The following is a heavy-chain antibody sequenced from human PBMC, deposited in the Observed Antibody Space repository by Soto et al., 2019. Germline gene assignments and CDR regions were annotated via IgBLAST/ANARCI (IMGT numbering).Heavy chain of an antibody. Sequence: EVQLLESGGSLVQPGGSLRLSCAASGFTFSSYAMSWVRQAPGKGLEWVSAISGSGGSTYYADSVKGRFTISRDNSKNTLYLQMNSLRAEDTAVYYCAKDPRATTVTTGIDYWGQGTLVTVSS. D-gene: IGHD4-17*01. J-gene: IGHJ4*02. CDR3: AKDPRATTVTTGIDY. CDR2: ISGSGGST. V-gene: IGHV3-23*01. CDR1: GFTFSSYA.